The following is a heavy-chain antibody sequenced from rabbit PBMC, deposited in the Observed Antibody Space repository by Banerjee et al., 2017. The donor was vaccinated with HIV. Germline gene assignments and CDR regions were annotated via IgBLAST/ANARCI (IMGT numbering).Heavy chain of an antibody. D-gene: IGHD6-1*01. Sequence: QEQLEESGGDLVKPEGSLTLTCTASGFTLSSSHWICWVRQAPGKGLEWIACIYTGNSGNTNYASWAKGRFTISKTSSTTVTLQMTSLTAADTATYFCVRRISDAYYLWGPGTLVTVS. CDR1: GFTLSSSHW. CDR2: IYTGNSGNT. CDR3: VRRISDAYYL. J-gene: IGHJ4*01. V-gene: IGHV1S45*01.